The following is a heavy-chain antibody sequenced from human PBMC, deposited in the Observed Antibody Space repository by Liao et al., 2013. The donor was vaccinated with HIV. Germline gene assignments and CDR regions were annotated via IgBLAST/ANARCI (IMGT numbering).Heavy chain of an antibody. Sequence: QVQLQQWGAGLLKPSETLSLTCAVYGGSFGDYYWSWIRQPPGKGLEWIGEINHSGSTNYNPSLKSRVTISLDTSKNQFSLKLSSVTAADTAVYYCARDAYFDWDNWFDPWGQGTLVTVSS. J-gene: IGHJ5*02. CDR3: ARDAYFDWDNWFDP. CDR2: INHSGST. CDR1: GGSFGDYY. V-gene: IGHV4-34*01. D-gene: IGHD3-9*01.